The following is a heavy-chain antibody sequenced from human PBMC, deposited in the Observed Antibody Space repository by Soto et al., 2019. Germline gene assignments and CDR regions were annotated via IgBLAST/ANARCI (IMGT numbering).Heavy chain of an antibody. J-gene: IGHJ5*02. CDR1: GGSISSGSYS. CDR3: ARFYGDYRNWFDP. CDR2: IHHSGST. D-gene: IGHD4-17*01. V-gene: IGHV4-30-2*01. Sequence: QLQLQESGSGLVKPSQTLSLTCAVSGGSISSGSYSWSWIRQPPGKGLEWIGYIHHSGSTYYNPSLKSRVTISVDRSNNQFSLKLSSVTAADTAIYYCARFYGDYRNWFDPWGQGTLVTVSS.